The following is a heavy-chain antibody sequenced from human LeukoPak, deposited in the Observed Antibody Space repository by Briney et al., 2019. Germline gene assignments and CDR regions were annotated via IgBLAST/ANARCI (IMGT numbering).Heavy chain of an antibody. D-gene: IGHD6-13*01. CDR3: ARQAYSSSYGMGV. CDR2: IYPGDSDT. Sequence: GESLKISCKGSGYSFTSYWIGWVRQMPGKGLEWMGIIYPGDSDTRYSPSFQGQVTISADKSISTAYLQWSSLKASDTAMYYCARQAYSSSYGMGVWGQGTTVTVSS. V-gene: IGHV5-51*01. J-gene: IGHJ6*02. CDR1: GYSFTSYW.